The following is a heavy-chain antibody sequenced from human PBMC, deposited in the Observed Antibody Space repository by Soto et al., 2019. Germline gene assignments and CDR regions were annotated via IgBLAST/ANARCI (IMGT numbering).Heavy chain of an antibody. CDR2: ISAYNGNT. CDR3: ARDLPPFDWLSYYYYYYGMDV. Sequence: ASVKVSCKASGYTFTSYGISWVRQAPGQGPEWMGWISAYNGNTNYAQKLQGRVTMTTDTSTSTAYMELRSLRSDDTAVYYCARDLPPFDWLSYYYYYYGMDVWGQGTTVTVSS. V-gene: IGHV1-18*04. CDR1: GYTFTSYG. D-gene: IGHD3-9*01. J-gene: IGHJ6*02.